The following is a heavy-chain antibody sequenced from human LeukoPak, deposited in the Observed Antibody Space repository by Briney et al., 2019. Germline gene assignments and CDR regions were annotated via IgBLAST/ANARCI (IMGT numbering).Heavy chain of an antibody. V-gene: IGHV3-53*01. CDR3: AREVNFYDRYFDY. Sequence: GGSLRLSCAASGFTVSSNYMSWVRQAPGKGLECVSVIANDGRTYYVNSVKGRFTISRDISKNMLYLQMNSLRADDTAVYYCAREVNFYDRYFDYWGQGTLVTVSS. J-gene: IGHJ4*02. CDR2: IANDGRT. CDR1: GFTVSSNY. D-gene: IGHD3-22*01.